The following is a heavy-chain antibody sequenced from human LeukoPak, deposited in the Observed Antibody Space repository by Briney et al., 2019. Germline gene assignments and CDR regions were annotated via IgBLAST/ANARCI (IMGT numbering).Heavy chain of an antibody. J-gene: IGHJ4*02. CDR1: GYTFTSYG. V-gene: IGHV1-18*01. CDR3: ARAYYESSAYRHAVYFDY. CDR2: ISAYNGNT. Sequence: ASVKVSCKASGYTFTSYGISWVRQAPGQGLEWMGWISAYNGNTNYAQKLQGRVTMTTDTSASTAYMHLSSLSSDDTAVYYCARAYYESSAYRHAVYFDYWGQGTLVTVSS. D-gene: IGHD3-22*01.